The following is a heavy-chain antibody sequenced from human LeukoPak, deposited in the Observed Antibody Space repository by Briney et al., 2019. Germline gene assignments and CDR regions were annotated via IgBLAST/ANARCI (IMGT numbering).Heavy chain of an antibody. D-gene: IGHD2-2*02. CDR1: GGSISSGDYY. CDR3: ARTDIVVVPAAISWFDP. J-gene: IGHJ5*02. Sequence: SQTLSLSCTVSGGSISSGDYYWSWIRQPPGKGLEWIGYIYYSGSTYYNPSLKSRVTISVDTSKNQFSLKLSSVTAADTAVYYCARTDIVVVPAAISWFDPWGQGTLVTVSS. V-gene: IGHV4-30-4*08. CDR2: IYYSGST.